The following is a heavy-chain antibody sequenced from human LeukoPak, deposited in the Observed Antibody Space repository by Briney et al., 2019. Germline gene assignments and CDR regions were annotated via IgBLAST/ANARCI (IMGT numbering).Heavy chain of an antibody. CDR2: INPNNDDT. V-gene: IGHV1-2*02. D-gene: IGHD3-10*01. J-gene: IGHJ3*02. Sequence: ASVKVSCKAFGYTFTSNYMHWVRQAPGQGPEWMGWINPNNDDTNYAEKFQGRVTMTTDTSISTVYMELTRLRSDDTAVYYRARKGWFGELLDAFDIWGQGTMVTVSS. CDR1: GYTFTSNY. CDR3: ARKGWFGELLDAFDI.